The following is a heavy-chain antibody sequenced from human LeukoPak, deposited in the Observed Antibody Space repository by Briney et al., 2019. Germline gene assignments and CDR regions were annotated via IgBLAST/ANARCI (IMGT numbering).Heavy chain of an antibody. J-gene: IGHJ4*02. V-gene: IGHV3-30*04. CDR3: AKDRGARWLPFFDY. D-gene: IGHD6-19*01. CDR1: GFTFSSYA. CDR2: ISYDGSNK. Sequence: GGSLRLSCAASGFTFSSYAMHWVRQAPGKGLEWVAVISYDGSNKYYADSVKGRFTISRDNSKNTLYLQMNSLRAEDTAVYYCAKDRGARWLPFFDYWGQGTLVTVSS.